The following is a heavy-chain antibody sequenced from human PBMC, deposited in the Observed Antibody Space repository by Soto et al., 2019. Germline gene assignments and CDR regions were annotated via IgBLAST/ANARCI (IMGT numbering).Heavy chain of an antibody. CDR2: FDPEDGET. D-gene: IGHD1-7*01. Sequence: ASVKVSCKVSGYTPTELSMHWVRQAPGKGLEWMGGFDPEDGETIYAQKFQGRVTMTEDTSTDTAYMEPSSLRSEDTAVYYCATSVITGTFGIYYFDYWGQGTLVTVSS. CDR1: GYTPTELS. V-gene: IGHV1-24*01. CDR3: ATSVITGTFGIYYFDY. J-gene: IGHJ4*02.